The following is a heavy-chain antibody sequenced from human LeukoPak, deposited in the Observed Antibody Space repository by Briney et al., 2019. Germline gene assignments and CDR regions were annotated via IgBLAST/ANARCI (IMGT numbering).Heavy chain of an antibody. Sequence: PSETLSLTCTVSGGSISSRTYYWDWIRQPPGKGLEWIGSIYYSGSTNYNPSLKSRVTISVDTSKNQFSLKLSSVTAADTAVYYCAGGYSYGSTYYYMDVWGKGTTVTISS. CDR2: IYYSGST. J-gene: IGHJ6*03. CDR3: AGGYSYGSTYYYMDV. CDR1: GGSISSRTYY. V-gene: IGHV4-39*07. D-gene: IGHD5-18*01.